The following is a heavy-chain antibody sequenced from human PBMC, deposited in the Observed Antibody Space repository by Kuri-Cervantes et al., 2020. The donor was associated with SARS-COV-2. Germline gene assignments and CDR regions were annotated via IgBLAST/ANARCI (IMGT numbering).Heavy chain of an antibody. CDR2: IYTTGST. Sequence: SCTVSGDPMSSGNYYWSWIRQPAGKELEWIGHIYTTGSTNYNPSLKSRVTISVDKSKNQFSLKLSSVTAADTAVYYCARPGGFLDVWGKGTTVTVSS. J-gene: IGHJ6*04. CDR1: GDPMSSGNYY. V-gene: IGHV4-61*09. D-gene: IGHD4-23*01. CDR3: ARPGGFLDV.